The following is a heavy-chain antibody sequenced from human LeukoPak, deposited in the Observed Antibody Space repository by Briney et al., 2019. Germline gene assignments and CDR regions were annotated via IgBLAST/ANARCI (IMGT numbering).Heavy chain of an antibody. Sequence: PSETLSLTCTVSGGSISSGGYYWSWIRQPPGKGLEWIGYIYHSGSTYYNPSLKSRVTISVDRSKNQFSLKLSSVTAADTAVYYCAMSITMVRGVRGLDYWGQGTLVTVSS. D-gene: IGHD3-10*01. CDR1: GGSISSGGYY. CDR3: AMSITMVRGVRGLDY. J-gene: IGHJ4*02. CDR2: IYHSGST. V-gene: IGHV4-30-2*01.